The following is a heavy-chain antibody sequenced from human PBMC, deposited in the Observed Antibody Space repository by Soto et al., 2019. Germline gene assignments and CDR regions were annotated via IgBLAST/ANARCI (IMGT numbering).Heavy chain of an antibody. CDR3: ARAREMATQWEDYYYGMDV. Sequence: QVQLVQSGAEVKKPGSSVKVSCKASGGTFSSYTISWVRQAPGQGLEWMGRIIPILGIANYAQKFQGRVTITADNSTSTAYIELSSLRSEDTAVYYCARAREMATQWEDYYYGMDVWGQGTTVTVSS. CDR1: GGTFSSYT. D-gene: IGHD5-12*01. J-gene: IGHJ6*02. CDR2: IIPILGIA. V-gene: IGHV1-69*02.